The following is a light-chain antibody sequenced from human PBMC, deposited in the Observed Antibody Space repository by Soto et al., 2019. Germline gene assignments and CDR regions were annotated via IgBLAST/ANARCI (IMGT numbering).Light chain of an antibody. CDR3: QSYDTRLSAVVV. CDR2: DHN. Sequence: QAVVTQPPSVSGAPGQRVTISCTGSRSNIGAGYNVHWYQQLPGTAPKLIIYDHNNRPSGVPDRFSGSKSGTSASLAITGLQAEDEADYYCQSYDTRLSAVVVFGGGTKLTVL. V-gene: IGLV1-40*01. J-gene: IGLJ2*01. CDR1: RSNIGAGYN.